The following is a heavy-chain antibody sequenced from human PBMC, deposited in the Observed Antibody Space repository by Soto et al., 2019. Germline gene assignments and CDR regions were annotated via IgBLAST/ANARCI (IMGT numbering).Heavy chain of an antibody. CDR1: GGTFSSYA. Sequence: SVKVSCKASGGTFSSYAISWVRQAPGQGLEWMGGIIPIFGTANYAQKFQGRVTITADESTSTAYMELSSLRSEDMAVYYCASGGYETLNYYYYYGMDVWGQGTTVTVSS. D-gene: IGHD5-12*01. CDR2: IIPIFGTA. CDR3: ASGGYETLNYYYYYGMDV. J-gene: IGHJ6*02. V-gene: IGHV1-69*13.